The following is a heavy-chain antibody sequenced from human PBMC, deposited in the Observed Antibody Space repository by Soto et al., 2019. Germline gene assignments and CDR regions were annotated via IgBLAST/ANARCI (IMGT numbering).Heavy chain of an antibody. Sequence: QVQLQESGPGLVKPSETLSLTCIVSGGSLSSYYWSWIRQPPAKGLEWIGYIFYSGTTNYNPALSSLLPPSVAPSKYQFSLKLSSFTAPYTAVYLCARRRVAPFDIWGQGTVVTVSS. CDR1: GGSLSSYY. D-gene: IGHD5-12*01. CDR3: ARRRVAPFDI. V-gene: IGHV4-59*01. CDR2: IFYSGTT. J-gene: IGHJ3*02.